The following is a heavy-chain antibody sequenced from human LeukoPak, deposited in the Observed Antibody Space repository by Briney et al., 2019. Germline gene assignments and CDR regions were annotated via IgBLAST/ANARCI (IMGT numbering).Heavy chain of an antibody. V-gene: IGHV3-23*01. Sequence: PGGPLRLSCATSGFTFSSYAMSWVRQAPGKGLEWVSAVSGGGGSTYYADSVKGRFTISRDNSKNTLYLQMNSLRAEDTAVYYCAKGYHRDFWSGSYFDYWGQGTLVTVSS. CDR3: AKGYHRDFWSGSYFDY. J-gene: IGHJ4*02. D-gene: IGHD3-3*01. CDR1: GFTFSSYA. CDR2: VSGGGGST.